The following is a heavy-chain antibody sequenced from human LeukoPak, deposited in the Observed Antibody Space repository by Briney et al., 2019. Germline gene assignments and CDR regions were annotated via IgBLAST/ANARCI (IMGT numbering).Heavy chain of an antibody. CDR1: GYTFTSYG. CDR3: AREGGRYCSGGSCYSSNGWYGGLNY. J-gene: IGHJ4*02. CDR2: ISTYNGHT. V-gene: IGHV1-18*01. Sequence: ASVKVSCKASGYTFTSYGISWVRQAPGQGLKWMVWISTYNGHTNYARKVQGRVTMTTDTSTSTAYMELRSLRSDDTAVYYCAREGGRYCSGGSCYSSNGWYGGLNYWGQGTLVTVSS. D-gene: IGHD2-15*01.